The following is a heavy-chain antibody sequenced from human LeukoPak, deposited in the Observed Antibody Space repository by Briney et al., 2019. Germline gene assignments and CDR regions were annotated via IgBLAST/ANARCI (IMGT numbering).Heavy chain of an antibody. CDR2: IYYSGNT. J-gene: IGHJ4*02. CDR3: ARDVGATPGYFDY. Sequence: SETLSLTCTVSGGSISSYYWNWIRQPPGKGLEWIAYIYYSGNTNYNPSLKSRVTISVDTYKNQFSLKLSSVTAADTAVYYCARDVGATPGYFDYWGQGTLVTVSS. D-gene: IGHD1-26*01. V-gene: IGHV4-59*01. CDR1: GGSISSYY.